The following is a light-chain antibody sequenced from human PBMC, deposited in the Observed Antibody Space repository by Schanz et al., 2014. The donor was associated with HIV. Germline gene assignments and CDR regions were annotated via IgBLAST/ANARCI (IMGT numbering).Light chain of an antibody. J-gene: IGKJ1*01. CDR3: QYYGSPPWT. Sequence: EVVLTQSPGALSLSPGERATLSCRASQSVSSNLAWYQQKPGQAPRLLIYGASTRATGIPDRFSGSGSGTDFTLTISTLVPEDFAVYYCQYYGSPPWTFGQGTKVEVK. CDR1: QSVSSN. CDR2: GAS. V-gene: IGKV3-20*01.